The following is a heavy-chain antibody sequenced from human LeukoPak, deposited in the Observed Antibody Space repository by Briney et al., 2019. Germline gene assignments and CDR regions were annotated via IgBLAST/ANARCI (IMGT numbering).Heavy chain of an antibody. V-gene: IGHV1-46*01. CDR1: GYTFTSYY. CDR3: ARAPYYYDSSGLGIDY. D-gene: IGHD3-22*01. Sequence: ASVKVSCKASGYTFTSYYMHWVRQAPGQGLEWMGIINPSGGSTSYAQKFQGRVTMTRDTSTSTGCMELSSLRSEDTAVYYCARAPYYYDSSGLGIDYWGQGTLVTVSS. CDR2: INPSGGST. J-gene: IGHJ4*02.